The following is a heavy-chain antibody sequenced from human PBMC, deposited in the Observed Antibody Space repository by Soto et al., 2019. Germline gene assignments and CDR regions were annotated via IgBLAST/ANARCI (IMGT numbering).Heavy chain of an antibody. V-gene: IGHV3-74*03. CDR2: IDSDGRST. D-gene: IGHD3-22*01. CDR1: GFTFSSYW. CDR3: VRDYDSSGFYYGH. J-gene: IGHJ4*02. Sequence: PGGSLRLSCAAYGFTFSSYWMNWVRQSPGKGLVWVSQIDSDGRSTTYADTVKGRFTVSRDNAKNKLFLQMNRLRAEDTAVYYCVRDYDSSGFYYGHWGQGTRVTVSS.